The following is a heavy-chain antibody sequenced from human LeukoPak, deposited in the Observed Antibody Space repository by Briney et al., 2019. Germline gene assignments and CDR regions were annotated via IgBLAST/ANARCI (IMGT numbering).Heavy chain of an antibody. Sequence: PSETLSLTCAVSGGSISSGGYSWSWIRQPPGTGLEWIGYIYYSGSTYYNPSLKSRVTISVDTSKNQFSLKLSSVTAADTAVYYCAREGKQPYYYYYMDVWGKGTTVTVSS. D-gene: IGHD6-13*01. CDR1: GGSISSGGYS. CDR3: AREGKQPYYYYYMDV. J-gene: IGHJ6*03. CDR2: IYYSGST. V-gene: IGHV4-61*08.